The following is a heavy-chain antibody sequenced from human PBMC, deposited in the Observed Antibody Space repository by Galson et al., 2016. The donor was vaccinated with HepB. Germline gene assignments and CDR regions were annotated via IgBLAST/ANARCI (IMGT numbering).Heavy chain of an antibody. V-gene: IGHV3-7*04. Sequence: SLRLSCAGSGFTLSRYWMSWVRRAPGKGLEWVANIKEDGSEKKYVDSAKGRFTISRDNAKNSVYLQMNSLRAEDTAVYYCTRDIAAFGGVMEWGQGTLVTISS. CDR3: TRDIAAFGGVME. D-gene: IGHD3-16*01. CDR1: GFTLSRYW. CDR2: IKEDGSEK. J-gene: IGHJ4*02.